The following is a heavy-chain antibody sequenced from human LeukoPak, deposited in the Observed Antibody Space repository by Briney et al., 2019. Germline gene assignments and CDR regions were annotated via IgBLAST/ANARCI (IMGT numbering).Heavy chain of an antibody. D-gene: IGHD3-10*01. Sequence: SETLSLTCTVSGYSISSGYYWGWIRQPPGKGLEWIGSIYHSGSTYYNPSLKSRVTISVDTSRNQFSLKLSSVTAADTAVYYCARGDYYGSGSYYNFDYWGQGTLVTVSS. V-gene: IGHV4-38-2*02. CDR1: GYSISSGYY. CDR3: ARGDYYGSGSYYNFDY. J-gene: IGHJ4*02. CDR2: IYHSGST.